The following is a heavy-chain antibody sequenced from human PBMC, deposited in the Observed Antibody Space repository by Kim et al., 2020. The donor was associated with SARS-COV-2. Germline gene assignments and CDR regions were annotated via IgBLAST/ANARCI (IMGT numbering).Heavy chain of an antibody. CDR2: IWYDGSNK. J-gene: IGHJ4*02. Sequence: GGSLRLSCAASGFTFSSYGMHWVRQAPGKGLEWVAVIWYDGSNKYYADSVKGRFTISRDNSENTLYLQMNSLRAEDTAVYYCARDGRGYSGYDPPDYWGQGTLVTVSS. CDR3: ARDGRGYSGYDPPDY. CDR1: GFTFSSYG. D-gene: IGHD5-12*01. V-gene: IGHV3-33*01.